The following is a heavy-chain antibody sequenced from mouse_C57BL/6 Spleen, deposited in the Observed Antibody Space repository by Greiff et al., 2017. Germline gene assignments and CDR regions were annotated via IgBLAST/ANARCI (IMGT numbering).Heavy chain of an antibody. CDR2: IYPGDGDT. V-gene: IGHV1-80*01. CDR3: ARRDDYGFDY. J-gene: IGHJ2*01. D-gene: IGHD2-4*01. CDR1: GYAFSSYW. Sequence: LQQSGASVKISCTASGYAFSSYWMNWVKQRPGKGLEWIGQIYPGDGDTNYNGKFKGKATLTADKASSTAYMQLSSLTSEDSAVYFCARRDDYGFDYWGQGTTLTVSS.